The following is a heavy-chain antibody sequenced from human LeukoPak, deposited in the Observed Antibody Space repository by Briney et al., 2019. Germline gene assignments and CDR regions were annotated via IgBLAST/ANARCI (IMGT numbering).Heavy chain of an antibody. Sequence: ASVKVSCKASGGTFSSYAISWVRQAPGQGLEWMGRIIPILGIANYAQKFQGRVTITADKSTSTAYMELSRLRSEDTAVYYCTTTIFGVVSSRDRYFDYWGQGTLVTVSS. D-gene: IGHD3-3*01. CDR3: TTTIFGVVSSRDRYFDY. CDR1: GGTFSSYA. V-gene: IGHV1-69*04. J-gene: IGHJ4*02. CDR2: IIPILGIA.